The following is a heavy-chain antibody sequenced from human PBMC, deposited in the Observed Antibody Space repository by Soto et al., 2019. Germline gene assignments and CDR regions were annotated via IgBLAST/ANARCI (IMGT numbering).Heavy chain of an antibody. CDR3: ATDLDGVYDFDY. J-gene: IGHJ4*02. CDR1: GFIFSSFG. V-gene: IGHV3-48*03. D-gene: IGHD2-8*01. CDR2: IDSRAATI. Sequence: EVRLVESGGGLVQPGGSLRLSCETSGFIFSSFGMNWARQAPGKGLEWVTHIDSRAATISYADSVRGRFTISRDNAKNSLYLQMNSLRAEDTAIYYCATDLDGVYDFDYWGQGTLVTVSS.